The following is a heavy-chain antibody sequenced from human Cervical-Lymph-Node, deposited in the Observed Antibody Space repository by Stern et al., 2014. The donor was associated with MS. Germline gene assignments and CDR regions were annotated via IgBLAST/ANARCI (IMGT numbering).Heavy chain of an antibody. D-gene: IGHD5-24*01. J-gene: IGHJ2*01. CDR3: ARDPPMAPGPWYFDL. V-gene: IGHV1-46*03. Sequence: QVQLMQSGAEVKKPGASVKVSCKASGYTFTSYYMHWVRQAPGQGLEWMGIINPSGGSTSYAQKFQGRVTMTRDTSTSTVYMELSSLRSEDTAVYYCARDPPMAPGPWYFDLWGRGTLVTVSS. CDR1: GYTFTSYY. CDR2: INPSGGST.